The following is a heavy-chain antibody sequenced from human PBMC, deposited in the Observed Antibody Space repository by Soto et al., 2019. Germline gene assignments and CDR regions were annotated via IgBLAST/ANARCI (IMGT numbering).Heavy chain of an antibody. CDR2: INAGNGNT. D-gene: IGHD2-15*01. CDR3: ARDLGGWPDY. Sequence: GASVKVSCKASGGTFSSYAISWVRQAPGQRLEWMGWINAGNGNTKYSQKFQGRVTITRDTSASTAYMELSSLRSEDTAVYYCARDLGGWPDYWGQGTLVTVS. J-gene: IGHJ4*02. V-gene: IGHV1-3*01. CDR1: GGTFSSYA.